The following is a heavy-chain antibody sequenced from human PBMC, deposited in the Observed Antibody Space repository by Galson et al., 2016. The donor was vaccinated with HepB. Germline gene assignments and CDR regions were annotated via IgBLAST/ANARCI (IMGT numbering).Heavy chain of an antibody. J-gene: IGHJ6*02. CDR3: SRELMGSKEYYYYGMDV. CDR2: LSSTSSAI. D-gene: IGHD1-26*01. Sequence: SLRLSCAASGFSFSSYNVNWVRQAPGKGLEWVSFLSSTSSAIYYADSVKGRFTISRDNAKNSLYLQMNSLRDEDTAVYYCSRELMGSKEYYYYGMDVWGQGTTVTVSS. CDR1: GFSFSSYN. V-gene: IGHV3-48*02.